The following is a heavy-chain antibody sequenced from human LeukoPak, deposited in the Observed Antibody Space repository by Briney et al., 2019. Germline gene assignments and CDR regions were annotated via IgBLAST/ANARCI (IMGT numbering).Heavy chain of an antibody. D-gene: IGHD3-22*01. CDR3: VRDGYNQNRFDF. Sequence: QTGGSLRLSCAASGFSFGLHWMNWVRQAPGKGLEWVANIKEDGTLAYYADSVTGRFSISRDNTKNSLYLQMNGLRAEDTAVYFRVRDGYNQNRFDFWGQGILVTVSS. CDR1: GFSFGLHW. V-gene: IGHV3-7*03. J-gene: IGHJ4*02. CDR2: IKEDGTLA.